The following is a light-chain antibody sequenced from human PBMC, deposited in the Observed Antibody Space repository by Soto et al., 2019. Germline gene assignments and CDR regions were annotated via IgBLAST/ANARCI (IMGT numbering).Light chain of an antibody. J-gene: IGKJ4*01. CDR3: QQYNDWPRRLT. CDR2: GAS. Sequence: EIVMTPSPATLSVSPVERATLSCRASQSLSSNLAWYQQKPGQAPRLLIYGASTRATGIPARFSGSGSGTEFTLTISSLQSEDFAVYYCQQYNDWPRRLTFGGGTKVDIK. V-gene: IGKV3-15*01. CDR1: QSLSSN.